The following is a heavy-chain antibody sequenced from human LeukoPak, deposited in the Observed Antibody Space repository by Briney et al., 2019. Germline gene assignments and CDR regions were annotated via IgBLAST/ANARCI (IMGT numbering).Heavy chain of an antibody. J-gene: IGHJ5*02. CDR1: GGTFSSYA. CDR3: ARDYGGSSGWFDP. D-gene: IGHD4-23*01. V-gene: IGHV1-69*13. CDR2: IIPIFGTA. Sequence: SVKVSCKASGGTFSSYAISWVRQAPGQGLEWMGGIIPIFGTANYAQKFHGRVTITADESTSTAYMELSSLRSEDTAVYYCARDYGGSSGWFDPWGQGTLVTVSS.